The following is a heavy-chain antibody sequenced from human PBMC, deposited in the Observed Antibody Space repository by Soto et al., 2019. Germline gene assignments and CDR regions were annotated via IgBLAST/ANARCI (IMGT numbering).Heavy chain of an antibody. V-gene: IGHV1-3*05. Sequence: QVQLVQSGAEEKKPGASVKVSCKASGYTFTSYAMHWVRQAPGQRLEWMGWINAGNGNTKYSQKFQGRVTITRDTTASTAYMELRSLRSEDTAVYYCARDLDTAMARVPLNYYYGMDVWGQGTTVTVSS. CDR3: ARDLDTAMARVPLNYYYGMDV. CDR2: INAGNGNT. J-gene: IGHJ6*02. D-gene: IGHD5-18*01. CDR1: GYTFTSYA.